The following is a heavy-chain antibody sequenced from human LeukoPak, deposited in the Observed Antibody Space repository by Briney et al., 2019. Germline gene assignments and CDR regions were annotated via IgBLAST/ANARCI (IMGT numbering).Heavy chain of an antibody. Sequence: ASVKVSCKASGYTFTSYGISWVRPAPGQGLEWMGWISVYNGNTNYAQKLQGRVTMTTDTSTSTAYMELRSLRSDDTAVYYCARDGYYDSSGYYGHFDYWGQGTLVTVSS. CDR2: ISVYNGNT. CDR1: GYTFTSYG. V-gene: IGHV1-18*01. D-gene: IGHD3-22*01. J-gene: IGHJ4*02. CDR3: ARDGYYDSSGYYGHFDY.